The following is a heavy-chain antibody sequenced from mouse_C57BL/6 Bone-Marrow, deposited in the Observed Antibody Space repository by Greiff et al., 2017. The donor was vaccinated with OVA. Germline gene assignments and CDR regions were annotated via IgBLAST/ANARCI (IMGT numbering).Heavy chain of an antibody. D-gene: IGHD2-3*01. CDR3: ALGGWLLFFAY. CDR2: IYPGGGYT. Sequence: VQLQESGAELVRPGTSVKMSCKASGYTFTNYWIGWAKQRPGHGLEWIGDIYPGGGYTNYNEKFKGKATLTADKSSSTAYMQFSSLTSEDSAIYYCALGGWLLFFAYWGQGTLVTVSA. J-gene: IGHJ3*01. V-gene: IGHV1-63*01. CDR1: GYTFTNYW.